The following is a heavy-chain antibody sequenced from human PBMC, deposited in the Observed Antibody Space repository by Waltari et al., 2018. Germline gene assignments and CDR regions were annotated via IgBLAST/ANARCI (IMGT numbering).Heavy chain of an antibody. Sequence: EVQLVESGGGLVMLGGSLRPSCAASGITFSSCSSDWVRQALGKVLEWGSASSSSSSHIYYADSVKGRYTSARNNAEKSLYLLMNRLSAEDTAVYYWARHSSGWYYFDYWGQGTLVTVSS. J-gene: IGHJ4*02. V-gene: IGHV3-21*04. CDR1: GITFSSCS. D-gene: IGHD6-19*01. CDR3: ARHSSGWYYFDY. CDR2: SSSSSSHI.